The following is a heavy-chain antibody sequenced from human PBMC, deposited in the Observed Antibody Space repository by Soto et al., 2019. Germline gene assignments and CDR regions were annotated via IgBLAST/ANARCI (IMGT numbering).Heavy chain of an antibody. Sequence: PVGSLRLSCAASGFTFSSYGMHWVRQAPGKGLEWVAVISYDGSNKYYADSVKGRFTISRDNSKNTLYLQMNSLRAEDTAVYYCAKDRIAARSKTYYYYGMDVWGQGITVTVSS. CDR3: AKDRIAARSKTYYYYGMDV. CDR1: GFTFSSYG. D-gene: IGHD6-6*01. V-gene: IGHV3-30*18. CDR2: ISYDGSNK. J-gene: IGHJ6*02.